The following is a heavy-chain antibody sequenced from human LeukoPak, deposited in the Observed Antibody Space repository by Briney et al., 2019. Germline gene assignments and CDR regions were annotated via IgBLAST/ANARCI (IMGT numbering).Heavy chain of an antibody. V-gene: IGHV3-21*01. Sequence: GGYLRLSCAASGFTFSSYSMNWVRQAPGKGLEWVSSISSSSSYIYYADSLKGRFTISRDNAKNSLYLQMNSLRAEDTAVYYCARMRPELDYWGQGTLVTVSS. CDR2: ISSSSSYI. CDR1: GFTFSSYS. D-gene: IGHD6-6*01. CDR3: ARMRPELDY. J-gene: IGHJ4*02.